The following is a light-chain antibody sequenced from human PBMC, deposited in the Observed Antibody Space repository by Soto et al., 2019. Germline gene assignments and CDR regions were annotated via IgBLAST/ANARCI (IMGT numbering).Light chain of an antibody. V-gene: IGKV3-15*01. J-gene: IGKJ1*01. CDR2: EAS. CDR1: QSVSSN. Sequence: EIEMTQSPYSLSVSPGDRATLSCRASQSVSSNLAWYQQKLGKAPKLLIYEASTRASGISAGFSGSGSGTEFTLTISSLQSEDFATYYCQQYNNYPRTFGQGTRVEIK. CDR3: QQYNNYPRT.